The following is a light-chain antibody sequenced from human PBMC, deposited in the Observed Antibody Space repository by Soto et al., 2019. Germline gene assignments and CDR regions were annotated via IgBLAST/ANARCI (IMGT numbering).Light chain of an antibody. CDR2: DAS. Sequence: EIVLTQSPATLSLSPGERATLSCGASQSVSNSYLAWYQQKPGLAPRLLIYDASSRATGIPDRFSGSGSGTDFTITISRLEPEDFAVYYCQQYGSSPPYTFGQGTKLEIK. CDR1: QSVSNSY. CDR3: QQYGSSPPYT. J-gene: IGKJ2*01. V-gene: IGKV3D-20*01.